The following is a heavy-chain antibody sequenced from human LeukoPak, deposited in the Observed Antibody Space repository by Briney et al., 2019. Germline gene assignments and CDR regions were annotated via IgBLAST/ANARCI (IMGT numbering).Heavy chain of an antibody. CDR1: GFTFSIYR. CDR3: ARDFRSSGDDLDY. D-gene: IGHD3-22*01. Sequence: GSLRLSCAASGFTFSIYRMNWVRQAPGKGLEWVSYISSSSIIYYADSVKGRFTISRDNAKNSLYLQMNSLRAEDTAVYYCARDFRSSGDDLDYWGQGTLVTVSS. V-gene: IGHV3-48*01. J-gene: IGHJ4*02. CDR2: ISSSSII.